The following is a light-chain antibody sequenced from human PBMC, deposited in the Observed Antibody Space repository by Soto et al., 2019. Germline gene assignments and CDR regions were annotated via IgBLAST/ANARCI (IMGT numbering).Light chain of an antibody. CDR2: AAS. Sequence: IQMTQYPYSLSASVGDRVTITFRASQSISSYLNWYQQKPGKAPKLLIYAASSLQSGVPSRFSGSGSGTDFTLTISSLQPEDFATYYCQESYSTPKTFGQGTKVDIK. CDR3: QESYSTPKT. CDR1: QSISSY. J-gene: IGKJ1*01. V-gene: IGKV1-39*01.